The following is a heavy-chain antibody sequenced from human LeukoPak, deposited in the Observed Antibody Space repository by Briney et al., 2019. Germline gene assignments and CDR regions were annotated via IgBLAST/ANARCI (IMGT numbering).Heavy chain of an antibody. D-gene: IGHD6-19*01. CDR1: GFTFSSYG. J-gene: IGHJ4*02. V-gene: IGHV3-30*02. CDR3: ARGPVAGTWGSRRGSTTGTVPLDY. CDR2: IRYDGSNK. Sequence: GGSLRLSCAASGFTFSSYGMHWVRQAPGKGLEWVAFIRYDGSNKYYADSVKGRFTISRDNSKNTLYLQMNSLRAEDTAVYYCARGPVAGTWGSRRGSTTGTVPLDYWGQGTLVTVSS.